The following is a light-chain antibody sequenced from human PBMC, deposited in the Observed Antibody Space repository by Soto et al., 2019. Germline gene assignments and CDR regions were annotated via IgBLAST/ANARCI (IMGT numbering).Light chain of an antibody. CDR1: SSDVGGYNY. CDR2: DVS. Sequence: QSVLTQPASVSGSPGQSITISCTGTSSDVGGYNYVSWYQQHPGKAPKLMIYDVSNRPSGVSNRFSGSKSGNTASLTLSGLQAEDEADYYCRSYTSSSTLVFGTGTKVTVL. V-gene: IGLV2-14*01. J-gene: IGLJ1*01. CDR3: RSYTSSSTLV.